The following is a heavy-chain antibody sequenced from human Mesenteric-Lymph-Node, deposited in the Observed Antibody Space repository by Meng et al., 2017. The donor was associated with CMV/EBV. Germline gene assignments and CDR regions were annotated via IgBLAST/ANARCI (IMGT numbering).Heavy chain of an antibody. CDR2: IKQDGSEK. Sequence: GESLKISCAASGFTFSDYGMYWVRQAPGKGLEWVANIKQDGSEKYYVDSVKGRFTISRDNAKNSLYLQMNSLRAEDTAVYYCARAESGWPFDYWGQGTLVTVSS. V-gene: IGHV3-7*01. D-gene: IGHD6-19*01. CDR3: ARAESGWPFDY. CDR1: GFTFSDYG. J-gene: IGHJ4*02.